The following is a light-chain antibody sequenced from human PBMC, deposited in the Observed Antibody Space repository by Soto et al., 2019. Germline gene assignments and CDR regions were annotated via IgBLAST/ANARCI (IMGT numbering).Light chain of an antibody. J-gene: IGKJ3*01. CDR2: AAS. Sequence: ILLTHSPSTLSLSPLEGVTLSFRSSQSVTVNSLACYQQKPGQAPRPPIYAASTRAAAVPDRFPGRGSGTDFALTISRLAPEDFGVYYCQQYGDSPLTSGPGTKVDIK. CDR1: QSVTVNS. V-gene: IGKV3-20*01. CDR3: QQYGDSPLT.